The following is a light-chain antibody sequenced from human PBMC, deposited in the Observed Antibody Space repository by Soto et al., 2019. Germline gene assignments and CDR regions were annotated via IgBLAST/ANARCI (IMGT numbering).Light chain of an antibody. CDR3: QQYYSSPFM. V-gene: IGKV4-1*01. J-gene: IGKJ2*01. CDR2: GAS. CDR1: QSVLYNSNNKNH. Sequence: DFVMTQAPDSLAVSLGERATINCKFSQSVLYNSNNKNHLGWFQQKPGHPPKLLIYGASFRPSGVPDRFSGSGDGEDFTLPISSQRAEDVDVYYWQQYYSSPFMFDQGTKLEI.